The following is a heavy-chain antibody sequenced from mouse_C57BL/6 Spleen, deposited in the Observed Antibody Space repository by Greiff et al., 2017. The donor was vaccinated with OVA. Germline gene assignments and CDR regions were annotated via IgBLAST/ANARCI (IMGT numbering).Heavy chain of an antibody. CDR2: INPNNGGT. J-gene: IGHJ2*01. CDR1: GYTFTDYN. V-gene: IGHV1-22*01. Sequence: EVQLQESGPELVKPGASVKMSCKASGYTFTDYNMHWVKQSHGKSLEWIGYINPNNGGTSSNQKLKGKATLTVNKSSSTAYMELRSLTSEDSAVYYCARGGVRGFDYWGQGTTLTVSS. CDR3: ARGGVRGFDY.